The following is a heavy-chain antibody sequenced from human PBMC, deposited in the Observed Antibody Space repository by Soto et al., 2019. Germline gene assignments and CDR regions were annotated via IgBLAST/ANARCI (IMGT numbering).Heavy chain of an antibody. CDR2: ISAYNGNT. V-gene: IGHV1-18*01. J-gene: IGHJ6*03. CDR3: AREGPPYYYYYMDV. Sequence: ASVNVSRKASGYTYTSYGISWVRQAPGQGLEWMGWISAYNGNTKYAQKFQGRVTMTTDTSTSTAYMELRSLRSDDTAVYYCAREGPPYYYYYMDVWGKGTTVTVSS. CDR1: GYTYTSYG.